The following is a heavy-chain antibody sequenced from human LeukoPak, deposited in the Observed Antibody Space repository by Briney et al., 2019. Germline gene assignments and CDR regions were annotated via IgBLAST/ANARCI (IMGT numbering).Heavy chain of an antibody. Sequence: SETLSLTCTVSGGSISSSSYYWGWIRQPPGKGLEWIGSIYYTGRTYYNPSLESRVTISVDTSKNQFSLKLSSVTAADTAMYYCASLGKPGYYFDYWGQGTLVTVSS. CDR3: ASLGKPGYYFDY. CDR2: IYYTGRT. D-gene: IGHD3-16*01. CDR1: GGSISSSSYY. J-gene: IGHJ4*02. V-gene: IGHV4-39*01.